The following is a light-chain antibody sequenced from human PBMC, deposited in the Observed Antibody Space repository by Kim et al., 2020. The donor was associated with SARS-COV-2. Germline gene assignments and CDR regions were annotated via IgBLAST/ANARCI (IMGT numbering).Light chain of an antibody. V-gene: IGKV1-27*01. CDR2: AAY. CDR1: QGNSNY. CDR3: QKYNTDPWT. Sequence: ASVGDGGTIACRASQGNSNYLAWYQQKPGQAPKLLIYAAYALQFGVSSRFNGSGSGTDFTLTISDLQPEDVATYYCQKYNTDPWTFGHGTKVDIK. J-gene: IGKJ1*01.